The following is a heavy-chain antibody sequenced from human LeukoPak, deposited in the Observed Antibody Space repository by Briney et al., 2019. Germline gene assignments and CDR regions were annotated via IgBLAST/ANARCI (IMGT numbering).Heavy chain of an antibody. CDR3: ARGHCTHALCYPLPPDNWFDP. CDR2: IYYSGST. J-gene: IGHJ5*02. CDR1: GASVSSGIYY. V-gene: IGHV4-61*01. D-gene: IGHD2-8*01. Sequence: SETLSLTCTVSGASVSSGIYYWSWLRQPPGKGLECMGCIYYSGSTQYNPSLKSRVTIAVDTSKNQFSLKLSSVTAADTAVYYCARGHCTHALCYPLPPDNWFDPWGQGTLVTVSS.